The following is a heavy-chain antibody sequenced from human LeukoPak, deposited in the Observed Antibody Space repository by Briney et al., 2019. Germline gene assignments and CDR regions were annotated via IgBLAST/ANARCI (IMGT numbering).Heavy chain of an antibody. D-gene: IGHD6-19*01. CDR3: VRNLAVAGTCFDS. Sequence: PGGSLRLSCAASGFTFRNYWMSWVRQAPGTGLEWVANIKQDGSDRNYVTSVRGRFTISRDNAESSLYLQMNSLRVEDTAVYYCVRNLAVAGTCFDSWGQGTLVTVPS. V-gene: IGHV3-7*03. CDR1: GFTFRNYW. CDR2: IKQDGSDR. J-gene: IGHJ4*02.